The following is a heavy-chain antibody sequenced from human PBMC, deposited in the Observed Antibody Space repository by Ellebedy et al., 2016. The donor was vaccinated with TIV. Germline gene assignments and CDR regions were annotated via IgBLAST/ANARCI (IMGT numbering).Heavy chain of an antibody. CDR3: ARDHPLTITFGGVICDY. D-gene: IGHD3-16*02. Sequence: GGSLRLXXAASGFTFSSYCMHWVRQAPGKGLMWVSHINSDGSTTNYADSVKGRFTISSDNAKNTLYLQMNSLRAEDTAVYYCARDHPLTITFGGVICDYWGQGTLVTVSS. CDR1: GFTFSSYC. J-gene: IGHJ4*02. CDR2: INSDGSTT. V-gene: IGHV3-74*01.